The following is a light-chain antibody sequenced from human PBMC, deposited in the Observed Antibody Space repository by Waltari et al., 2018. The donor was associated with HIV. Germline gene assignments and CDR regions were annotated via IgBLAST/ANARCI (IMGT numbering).Light chain of an antibody. V-gene: IGLV2-14*03. J-gene: IGLJ3*02. Sequence: LTQPASVSGSPGQSITISCTGTNEDVGAYNYVSWYQQHPGKAPKLIIYEVTNRPSGISARFSGSKSGNTASLTISGLQAEDEADYHCSSWTTSTTRVFGGGTKVTVL. CDR2: EVT. CDR3: SSWTTSTTRV. CDR1: NEDVGAYNY.